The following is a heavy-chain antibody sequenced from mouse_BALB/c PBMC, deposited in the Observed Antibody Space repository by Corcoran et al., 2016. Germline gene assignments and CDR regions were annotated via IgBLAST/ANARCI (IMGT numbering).Heavy chain of an antibody. D-gene: IGHD1-2*01. Sequence: QSQLMQSGPELKKHGEPVKISCQASGYTFQNYRMKWVKQDPGKGLKWMSWINTYTGEPTYADDFKGRFAFSLETSASTAYLQINNLNNEDMATYFCARGTATFDYWGQGTTLTVSS. J-gene: IGHJ2*01. CDR3: ARGTATFDY. CDR1: GYTFQNYR. V-gene: IGHV9-1*02. CDR2: INTYTGEP.